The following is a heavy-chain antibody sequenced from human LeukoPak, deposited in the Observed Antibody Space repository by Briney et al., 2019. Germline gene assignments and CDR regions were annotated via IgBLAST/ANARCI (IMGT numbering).Heavy chain of an antibody. Sequence: GGSLRLSCAASGFTFSSYSMNWVRQAPGKGLEWVSSISSSSSYIYYADLVKGRFTISRDNAKNSLYLQMNSLRAEDTAVYYCARFTEAAAGPFDYWGQGTLVTVSS. CDR1: GFTFSSYS. CDR2: ISSSSSYI. V-gene: IGHV3-21*01. J-gene: IGHJ4*02. CDR3: ARFTEAAAGPFDY. D-gene: IGHD6-13*01.